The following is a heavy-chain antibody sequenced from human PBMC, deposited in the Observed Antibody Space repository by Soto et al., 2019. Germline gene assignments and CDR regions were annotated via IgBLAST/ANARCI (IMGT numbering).Heavy chain of an antibody. CDR2: ISYXGSNK. V-gene: IGHV3-30*18. J-gene: IGHJ6*02. CDR3: AKDWGFLEWVSRVMDV. Sequence: GGSLKLSCAASGFTFSSYGMHWVRQAPGKGLEWVAVISYXGSNKYYADSVKGRFTISRDNSKNTLYMKMNSLRAEDTAVYYCAKDWGFLEWVSRVMDVLGQGTTVTLS. D-gene: IGHD3-3*01. CDR1: GFTFSSYG.